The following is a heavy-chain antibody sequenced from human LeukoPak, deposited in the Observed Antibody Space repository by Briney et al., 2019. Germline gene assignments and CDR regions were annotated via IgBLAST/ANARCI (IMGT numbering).Heavy chain of an antibody. CDR2: INPHNGGT. CDR1: GYTFIDNY. V-gene: IGHV1-2*02. Sequence: ASVTVSCKASGYTFIDNYIHWVRQAPGQGLEWMGWINPHNGGTKYALKFQGRVTMTSDRFTTTVYMEVTRLRSDDTAVFYCAREAASFGTSLGYMDVWGKGTTVTVSS. CDR3: AREAASFGTSLGYMDV. J-gene: IGHJ6*03. D-gene: IGHD2-15*01.